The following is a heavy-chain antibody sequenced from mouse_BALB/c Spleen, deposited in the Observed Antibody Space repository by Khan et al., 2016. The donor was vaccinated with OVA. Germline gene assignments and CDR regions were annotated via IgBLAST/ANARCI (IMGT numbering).Heavy chain of an antibody. Sequence: EVQLQESGPDLVKPSQSLSLTCTVTGYSITSGYSWHWIRQFPGNKLEWMGYIPYGGNTNYNPPLKSRISITRDTSRNQLFLPLNSVTTEDTATYNSASACRWFPYWGQGTLVTVSA. CDR1: GYSITSGYS. CDR2: IPYGGNT. CDR3: ASACRWFPY. J-gene: IGHJ3*01. V-gene: IGHV3-1*02.